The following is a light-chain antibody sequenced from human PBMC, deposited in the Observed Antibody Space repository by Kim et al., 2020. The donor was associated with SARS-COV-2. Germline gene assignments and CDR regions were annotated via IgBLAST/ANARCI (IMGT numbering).Light chain of an antibody. Sequence: GQKVTIYCAGSSSNIGTNYVSWYQQLPGTAPKLLIYDNSKRPSGIPDRFSGSKSGTSATLGITGLQTGDEADYYCGTWDSSLSAVVFGGGTQLTVL. CDR2: DNS. CDR1: SSNIGTNY. CDR3: GTWDSSLSAVV. V-gene: IGLV1-51*01. J-gene: IGLJ2*01.